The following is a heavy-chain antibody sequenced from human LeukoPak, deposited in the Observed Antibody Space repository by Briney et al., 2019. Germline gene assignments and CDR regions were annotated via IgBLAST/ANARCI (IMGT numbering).Heavy chain of an antibody. CDR2: IYYSGST. D-gene: IGHD3-22*01. J-gene: IGHJ5*02. Sequence: SETLSLTCTVSGGSISSGGYYWSWIRQHPGKGLEWIGYIYYSGSTYYNPSLKSRVTISVDTSKNQFSLKLSSVTAADTAVYYCARGFGTLYYGSSGYYYHWGQGTLVTVSS. CDR3: ARGFGTLYYGSSGYYYH. CDR1: GGSISSGGYY. V-gene: IGHV4-31*03.